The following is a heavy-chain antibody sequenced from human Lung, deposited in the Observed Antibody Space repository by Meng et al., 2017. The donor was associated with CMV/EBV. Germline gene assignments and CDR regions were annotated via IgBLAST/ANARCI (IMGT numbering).Heavy chain of an antibody. V-gene: IGHV4-30-4*08. CDR1: GGSISSGDYY. CDR3: ARALDTAMVTFDY. D-gene: IGHD5-18*01. Sequence: QVQLQEPGPGLVKPSQTLSLTCTVSGGSISSGDYYWSWIRQPPGKGLEWIGYIYYSGSTYYNPSLKSRVTISVDTSKNQFSLKLSSVTAADTAVYYCARALDTAMVTFDYWGQGTLVTVPQ. CDR2: IYYSGST. J-gene: IGHJ4*02.